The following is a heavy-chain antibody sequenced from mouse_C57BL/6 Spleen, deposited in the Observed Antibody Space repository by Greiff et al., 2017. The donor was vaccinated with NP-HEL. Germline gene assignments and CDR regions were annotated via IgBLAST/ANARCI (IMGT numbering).Heavy chain of an antibody. J-gene: IGHJ1*03. CDR3: ARDRGPFDV. CDR1: GYSITSGYY. CDR2: ISYDGSN. V-gene: IGHV3-6*01. D-gene: IGHD3-1*01. Sequence: EVQLVESGPGLVKPFQSLSLTCSVTGYSITSGYYWNWLRQFPGNKLEWMGYISYDGSNNYNPSLKNRISITRDTSKNQFFLKLNSVTTEDTATYYCARDRGPFDVWGTGTTVTVSS.